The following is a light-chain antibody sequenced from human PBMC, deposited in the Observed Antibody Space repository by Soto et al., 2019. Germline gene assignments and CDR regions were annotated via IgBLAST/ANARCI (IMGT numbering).Light chain of an antibody. V-gene: IGLV2-14*01. J-gene: IGLJ2*01. CDR3: SSYTSSSTLVV. CDR1: SSDVGGYNY. Sequence: QSALTQPASVSGSPGQSITISCTGTSSDVGGYNYVSWYQQHPGRAPKLMIYDVSNRPSGVYNRFSGSKSGNTASLTISRRQAEDKADYYCSSYTSSSTLVVFGGGTKLTVL. CDR2: DVS.